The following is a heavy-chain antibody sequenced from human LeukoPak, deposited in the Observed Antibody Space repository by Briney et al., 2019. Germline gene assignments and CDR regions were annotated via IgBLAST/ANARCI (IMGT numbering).Heavy chain of an antibody. CDR3: ARETLVGTTNYFDY. D-gene: IGHD1-26*01. CDR1: GGSMNTYY. J-gene: IGHJ4*02. Sequence: HSGTLSLTCSVSGGSMNTYYWTWIRQPAGKGLEWIGRVYTSGYTKYNPSLQRRVTISVDTSKKPLSLMLTSLTAADTAVYYCARETLVGTTNYFDYWGQGTLVTVSS. CDR2: VYTSGYT. V-gene: IGHV4-4*07.